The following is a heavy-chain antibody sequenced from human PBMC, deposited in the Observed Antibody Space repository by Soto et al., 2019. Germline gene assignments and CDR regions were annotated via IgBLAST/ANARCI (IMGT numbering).Heavy chain of an antibody. Sequence: GASVKVSCKASGYSFTSLDINWVRQTAGQGLEWMGWMQPSTGRTGYAQKFQGRVTMTRDTSINTAYMELTTLTSDDTAFYYCARGVSAGVDYWGQGALVTVSS. CDR1: GYSFTSLD. V-gene: IGHV1-8*01. CDR2: MQPSTGRT. J-gene: IGHJ4*02. CDR3: ARGVSAGVDY. D-gene: IGHD1-26*01.